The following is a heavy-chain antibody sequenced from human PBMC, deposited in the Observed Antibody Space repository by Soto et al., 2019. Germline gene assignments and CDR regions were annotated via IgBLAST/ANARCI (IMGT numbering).Heavy chain of an antibody. CDR2: IYWNDDK. J-gene: IGHJ5*02. D-gene: IGHD3-9*01. V-gene: IGHV2-5*01. CDR1: GFSLSTSGVG. CDR3: ARSLMYYDILTGQENWFDP. Sequence: ESGPTLVNPTQTLTLTCTFSGFSLSTSGVGVGWIRQPPGKALEWLALIYWNDDKRYSPSLKSRLTITKDTSKNQVVLTMTNMDPVDTATYYCARSLMYYDILTGQENWFDPWGQGTLVTVSS.